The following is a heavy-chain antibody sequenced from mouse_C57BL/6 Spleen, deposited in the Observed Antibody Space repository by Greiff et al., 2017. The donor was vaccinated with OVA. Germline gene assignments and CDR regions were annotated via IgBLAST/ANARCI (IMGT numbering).Heavy chain of an antibody. D-gene: IGHD2-12*01. CDR1: GFTFSSYG. Sequence: EVMLVESGGDLVKPGGSLKLSCAASGFTFSSYGMSWVRQTPDKRLEWVATISSGGSYTYYPDSVKGRFTISRDNAKNTLYLQMSSLKSEDTAMYYCARLDDGGNFDYWGQGTTLTVSS. CDR3: ARLDDGGNFDY. CDR2: ISSGGSYT. V-gene: IGHV5-6*02. J-gene: IGHJ2*01.